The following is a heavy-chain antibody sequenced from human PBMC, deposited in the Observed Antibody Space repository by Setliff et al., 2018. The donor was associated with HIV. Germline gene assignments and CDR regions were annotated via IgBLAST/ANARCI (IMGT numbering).Heavy chain of an antibody. V-gene: IGHV4-34*01. J-gene: IGHJ4*02. CDR2: IDHSGST. CDR1: GGSFNDYY. D-gene: IGHD3-10*01. Sequence: PSETLSLTCAVYGGSFNDYYWTWIRQPPGKGLEWIGEIDHSGSTKYHASLKSRVTISIDTSKNQISLKLSSVTAADTAVDYCAGGLNYYGWGCYLALGYWGQGTLVTVSS. CDR3: AGGLNYYGWGCYLALGY.